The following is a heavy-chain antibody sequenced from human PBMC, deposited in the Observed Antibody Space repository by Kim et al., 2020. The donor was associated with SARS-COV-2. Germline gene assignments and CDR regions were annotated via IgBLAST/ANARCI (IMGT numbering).Heavy chain of an antibody. CDR2: IIPILGIA. D-gene: IGHD3-10*01. CDR1: GGTFSSYA. V-gene: IGHV1-69*04. CDR3: ARVGPNYYGSGSSEYFQH. J-gene: IGHJ1*01. Sequence: SVKVSCKASGGTFSSYAISWVRQAPGQGLEWMGRIIPILGIANYAQKFQGRVTITADKSTSTAYMELSSLRSEDTAVYYCARVGPNYYGSGSSEYFQHW.